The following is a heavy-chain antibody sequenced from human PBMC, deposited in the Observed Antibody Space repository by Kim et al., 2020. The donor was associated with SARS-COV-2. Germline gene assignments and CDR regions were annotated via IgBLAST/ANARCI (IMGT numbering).Heavy chain of an antibody. Sequence: PPLKSRLTITKDTAKNQVLLTMTNMDPVDTATYYCAHKTPMFHPGFDYWGQGTLVTVSS. D-gene: IGHD3-10*02. V-gene: IGHV2-5*01. J-gene: IGHJ4*02. CDR3: AHKTPMFHPGFDY.